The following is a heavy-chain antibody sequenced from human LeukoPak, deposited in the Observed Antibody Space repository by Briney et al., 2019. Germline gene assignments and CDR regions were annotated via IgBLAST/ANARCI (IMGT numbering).Heavy chain of an antibody. CDR2: IYTSGST. CDR1: GGSISSYY. Sequence: SETLSLTCTVSGGSISSYYWSWIRQPAGKGLEWIGRIYTSGSTNYNPSLKSRVTMSVDTSKNQFSLKLSSVTAADTAVYYCASPPQYCSSTSCYDNWFDPWGQGTLVTVSS. CDR3: ASPPQYCSSTSCYDNWFDP. D-gene: IGHD2-2*01. V-gene: IGHV4-4*07. J-gene: IGHJ5*02.